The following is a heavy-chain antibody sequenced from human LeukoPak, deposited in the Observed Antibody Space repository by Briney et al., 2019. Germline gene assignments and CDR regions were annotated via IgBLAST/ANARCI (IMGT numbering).Heavy chain of an antibody. D-gene: IGHD2-2*01. Sequence: SETLSLTCAVYGGSFGGYYWSWIRQPPGKGLEWIGEINHSGSTNYNPSLKSRVTISVDTSKNQFSLKLSSVTAADTAVYYCARGNCSSTSCSPYFDYWGQGTLVTVSS. CDR3: ARGNCSSTSCSPYFDY. CDR1: GGSFGGYY. CDR2: INHSGST. V-gene: IGHV4-34*01. J-gene: IGHJ4*02.